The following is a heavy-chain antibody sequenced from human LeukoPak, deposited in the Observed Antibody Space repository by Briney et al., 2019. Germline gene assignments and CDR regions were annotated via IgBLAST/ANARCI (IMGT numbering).Heavy chain of an antibody. Sequence: ASVKVSCKASGYTFTGYYMHWVRQAPGQGLEWMGWINPNSGGTNYAQKFQGRVTMTRDTSISRVYMELSRLRSDDTAVYYCARGVGLGYCSSTSCSELDYWGQGTLVTVSS. J-gene: IGHJ4*02. CDR3: ARGVGLGYCSSTSCSELDY. D-gene: IGHD2-2*01. CDR2: INPNSGGT. V-gene: IGHV1-2*02. CDR1: GYTFTGYY.